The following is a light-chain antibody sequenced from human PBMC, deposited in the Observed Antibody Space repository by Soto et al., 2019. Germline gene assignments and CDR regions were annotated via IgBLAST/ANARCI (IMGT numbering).Light chain of an antibody. Sequence: DIQMTQSPSSLPASVGDRVAITCRASEDIRKYLNWYQQRPGQAPKLLISGASTLQSGVSSRFSGSGSGTAFTLTISGLQPEDFATYYCQQSYSTPLYTFGQGTKLEI. CDR2: GAS. CDR3: QQSYSTPLYT. CDR1: EDIRKY. J-gene: IGKJ2*01. V-gene: IGKV1-39*01.